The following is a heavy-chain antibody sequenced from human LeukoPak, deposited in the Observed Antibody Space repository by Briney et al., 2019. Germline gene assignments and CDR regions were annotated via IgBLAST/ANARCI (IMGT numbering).Heavy chain of an antibody. CDR2: IWNDGTNR. J-gene: IGHJ4*02. CDR3: AKDAQRGFDYSNSLEY. V-gene: IGHV3-33*06. D-gene: IGHD4-11*01. CDR1: GFTFSHYG. Sequence: GRSLRLSCAASGFTFSHYGMHWARQAPGKGLEWVAVIWNDGTNRYYGDSVKGRFTISRDDSKNTVYLQMNGLRAGDTAVYYCAKDAQRGFDYSNSLEYWGQGTLVTASS.